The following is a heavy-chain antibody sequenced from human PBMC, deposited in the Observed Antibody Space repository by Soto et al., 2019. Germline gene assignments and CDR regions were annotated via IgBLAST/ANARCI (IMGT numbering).Heavy chain of an antibody. J-gene: IGHJ4*02. CDR2: ISHSGST. D-gene: IGHD3-22*01. V-gene: IGHV4-34*01. CDR1: SGSFSGYY. Sequence: QVQLQQWGAGLLKPSETLSLRCVVNSGSFSGYYWTWIRQTPGKGLEWIGEISHSGSTNYNPSLMSRDTMSADTSKKQSSLRLSSVTAADTALYFCARGYESSRRYLPLLDYWGQGTLVTVSS. CDR3: ARGYESSRRYLPLLDY.